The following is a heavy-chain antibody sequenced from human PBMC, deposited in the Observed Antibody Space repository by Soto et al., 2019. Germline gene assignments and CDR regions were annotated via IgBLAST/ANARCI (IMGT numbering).Heavy chain of an antibody. Sequence: PGGSLRLSCAASGFTFSSYLMTWVRQTPRKGLEWVASIKEDGSKKYYADSLKGRFTISRDNAKNSLYLQMNSLRAEDSAVYYCARGIVVVVAAGYYMDVWGKGTTVTVSS. CDR1: GFTFSSYL. D-gene: IGHD2-15*01. J-gene: IGHJ6*03. CDR2: IKEDGSKK. CDR3: ARGIVVVVAAGYYMDV. V-gene: IGHV3-7*01.